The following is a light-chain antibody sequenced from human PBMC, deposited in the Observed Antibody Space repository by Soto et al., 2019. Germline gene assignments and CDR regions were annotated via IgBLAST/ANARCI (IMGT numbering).Light chain of an antibody. J-gene: IGKJ1*01. CDR1: QAIRND. V-gene: IGKV1-17*01. CDR2: EAS. Sequence: DIQMTQSPSSLSASVGDRVTIPCRSSQAIRNDVAWYQHKSGQAPTRLMYEASSLESGVPSRVSGSGSGTEVTLTISGLQPDDFATYHCQQYKSYPWTFGQGTKVDIK. CDR3: QQYKSYPWT.